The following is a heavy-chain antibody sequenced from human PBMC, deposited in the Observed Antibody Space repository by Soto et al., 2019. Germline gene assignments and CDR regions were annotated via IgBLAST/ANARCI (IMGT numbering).Heavy chain of an antibody. CDR3: ASDVTSSLDN. Sequence: LRLSCAASGFTFSKFSMNWVRQAPGKGLQWVSYISSSGGTIYYADSVRGRFTMSRDNGKNSLYLQMSSMRDEDTAVYYCASDVTSSLDNWGQGTLVTVSS. V-gene: IGHV3-48*02. J-gene: IGHJ4*02. CDR1: GFTFSKFS. D-gene: IGHD6-6*01. CDR2: ISSSGGTI.